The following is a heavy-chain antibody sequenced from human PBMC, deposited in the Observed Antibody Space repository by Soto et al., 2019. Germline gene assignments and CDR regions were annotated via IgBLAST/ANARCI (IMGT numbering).Heavy chain of an antibody. J-gene: IGHJ6*03. Sequence: PSQTLSLTCAISGDSVSSNSAAWNWIRQSPSRGLEWLGRTYYRSKWYNDYAVSVKSRITINPDTSKNQFSLQLNSVTPEDTAVFYCARDSGYDYHYYYYMDVWGKGTTVTVSS. D-gene: IGHD5-12*01. V-gene: IGHV6-1*01. CDR3: ARDSGYDYHYYYYMDV. CDR2: TYYRSKWYN. CDR1: GDSVSSNSAA.